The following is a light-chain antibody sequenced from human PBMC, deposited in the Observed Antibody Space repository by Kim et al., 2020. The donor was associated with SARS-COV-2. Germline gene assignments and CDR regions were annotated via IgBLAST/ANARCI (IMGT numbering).Light chain of an antibody. CDR1: SIRTYS. CDR3: NSRDTNDYLLV. Sequence: SSELTQDPAVSVALGQTVRITCRGDSIRTYSASWHQQKPGQTPFLVIYGKNNRSSGIPDRFSGSSSGDTASLTITGAQAEDEADYYCNSRDTNDYLLVFAGGAQLTVL. J-gene: IGLJ2*01. V-gene: IGLV3-19*01. CDR2: GKN.